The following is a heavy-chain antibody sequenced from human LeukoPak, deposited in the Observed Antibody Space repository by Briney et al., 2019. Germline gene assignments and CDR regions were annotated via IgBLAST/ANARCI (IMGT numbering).Heavy chain of an antibody. V-gene: IGHV3-13*01. D-gene: IGHD3-9*01. Sequence: GGSLRLSRAASGFTFSSYDMHWVRQATGKGLEWVSAIGTAGDTYYPGSVKGRFTISRENAKNSLYLQMNSLRAGDTAVYYCARASDILTGFDYWGQGTLVTVSS. CDR3: ARASDILTGFDY. CDR1: GFTFSSYD. CDR2: IGTAGDT. J-gene: IGHJ4*02.